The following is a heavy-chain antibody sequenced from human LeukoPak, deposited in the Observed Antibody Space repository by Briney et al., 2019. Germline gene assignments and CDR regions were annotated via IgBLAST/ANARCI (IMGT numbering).Heavy chain of an antibody. CDR1: GYTFTGYY. CDR2: INPNSGGT. D-gene: IGHD5-24*01. V-gene: IGHV1-2*06. CDR3: AREVDGYTEMGDDY. J-gene: IGHJ4*02. Sequence: ASVKVSCKASGYTFTGYYMHWVRQAPGQGPEWMGRINPNSGGTNYAQKFQGRVTMTRDTSISTAYMELSRLRSDDTAVYYCAREVDGYTEMGDDYWGQGTLVTVSS.